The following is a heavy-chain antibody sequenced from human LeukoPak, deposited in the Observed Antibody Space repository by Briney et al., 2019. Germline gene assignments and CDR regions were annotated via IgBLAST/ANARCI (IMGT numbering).Heavy chain of an antibody. Sequence: ASVKVSCKASGHTFTSYYMHWVRQAPGQGLEWMGIINPSGGSTSYAQKFQGRVTMTRDTSTSTVYMELSSLRSEDTAVYYCARGGYYDSSGYYYVYWFDPWGQGTLVTVSS. CDR3: ARGGYYDSSGYYYVYWFDP. CDR2: INPSGGST. D-gene: IGHD3-22*01. J-gene: IGHJ5*02. V-gene: IGHV1-46*01. CDR1: GHTFTSYY.